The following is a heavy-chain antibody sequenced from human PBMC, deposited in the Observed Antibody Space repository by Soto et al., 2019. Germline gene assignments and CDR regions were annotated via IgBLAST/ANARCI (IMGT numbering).Heavy chain of an antibody. Sequence: QVQLQESGPGLVKPSQTLSLTCTVSGGSISSGDYYWSRIRQPPGKGLEWIGYIYYSGSTYYNPSLNSRVTISVDTSKNQFSLKLSSVTAADTAVYYCARDLQNWGPHYGMDVWGQGTTVTVSS. D-gene: IGHD7-27*01. CDR3: ARDLQNWGPHYGMDV. J-gene: IGHJ6*02. V-gene: IGHV4-30-4*01. CDR2: IYYSGST. CDR1: GGSISSGDYY.